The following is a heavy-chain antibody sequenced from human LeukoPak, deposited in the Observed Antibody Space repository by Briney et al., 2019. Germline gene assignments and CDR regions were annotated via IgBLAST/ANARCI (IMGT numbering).Heavy chain of an antibody. Sequence: ASVTVSCTASGGTFSSYAISWVRQAPGQGLEWMGGIIPIFGTANYAQKFQGRVTITADESTSTAYMELSSLRSEDTAVYYCARAARSSSWYSYWGQGTLVTVSS. CDR3: ARAARSSSWYSY. CDR1: GGTFSSYA. J-gene: IGHJ4*02. D-gene: IGHD6-13*01. V-gene: IGHV1-69*13. CDR2: IIPIFGTA.